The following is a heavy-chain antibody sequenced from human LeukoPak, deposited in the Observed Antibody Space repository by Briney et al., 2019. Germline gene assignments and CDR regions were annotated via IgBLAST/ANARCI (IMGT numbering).Heavy chain of an antibody. V-gene: IGHV3-74*01. J-gene: IGHJ4*02. D-gene: IGHD6-6*01. Sequence: GGSLRLSCAASGFTFSSYWMHWVRQVPGKGLVWVSRINSDGSSTSYADSVRGRFTISRDYAKNTLYLQMNSLRAEDTAVYYCARGGVYSTSAVDYWGQGTLVTVSS. CDR2: INSDGSST. CDR3: ARGGVYSTSAVDY. CDR1: GFTFSSYW.